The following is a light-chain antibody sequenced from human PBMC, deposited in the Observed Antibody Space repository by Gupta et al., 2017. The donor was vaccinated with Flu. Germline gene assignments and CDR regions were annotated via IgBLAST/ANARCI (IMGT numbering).Light chain of an antibody. V-gene: IGLV2-23*03. J-gene: IGLJ2*01. CDR1: SSDVGSYNL. CDR3: CSYSGSSTFVV. Sequence: QSALTQPASVSGSPGQSITISCTRTSSDVGSYNLVSWYQQHPGKAPKLMIYEGSKRPSGVSNRFSGSKSGNTAALIISGLQAEDEADYYCCSYSGSSTFVVFGGGTQLTVL. CDR2: EGS.